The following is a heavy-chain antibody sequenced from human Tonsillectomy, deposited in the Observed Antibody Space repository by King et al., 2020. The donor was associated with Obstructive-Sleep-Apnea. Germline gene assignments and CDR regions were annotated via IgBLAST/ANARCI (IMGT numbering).Heavy chain of an antibody. D-gene: IGHD2-15*01. J-gene: IGHJ6*02. CDR1: GFTFSNAW. Sequence: QLVQSGGGLVKPGGSLRLSCAASGFTFSNAWMSWVRQAPGKGLEWVGRIKSKTDGGTTDYAAPVKGRFTISRDDSKNTLYLQMNSLKTEDTAVYYCTTSGYCSGGSCRSYYYYGMDVWGHGTTVTVSS. V-gene: IGHV3-15*01. CDR3: TTSGYCSGGSCRSYYYYGMDV. CDR2: IKSKTDGGTT.